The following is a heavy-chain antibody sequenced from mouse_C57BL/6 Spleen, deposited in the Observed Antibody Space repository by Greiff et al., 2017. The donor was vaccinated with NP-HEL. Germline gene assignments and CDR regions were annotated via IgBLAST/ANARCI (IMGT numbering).Heavy chain of an antibody. CDR2: IYPGDGDT. D-gene: IGHD2-4*01. J-gene: IGHJ4*01. CDR1: GYAFSSYW. CDR3: ARSDDYDVGDYAMDY. V-gene: IGHV1-80*01. Sequence: QVQLQQSGAELVKPGASVKISCKASGYAFSSYWMNWVKQRPGKGLEWIGQIYPGDGDTNYNGKFKGKATLTADKSSSTAYMQLSSLTSEDSAVYFCARSDDYDVGDYAMDYWGQGTSVTVSS.